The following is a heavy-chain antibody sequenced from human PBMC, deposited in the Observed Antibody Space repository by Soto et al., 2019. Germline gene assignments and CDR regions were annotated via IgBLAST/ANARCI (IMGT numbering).Heavy chain of an antibody. CDR1: GYSFTSYW. CDR2: IYPGDSDT. V-gene: IGHV5-51*01. Sequence: LKISCTGVGYSFTSYWIGWVRQMPGKGLEWMGIIYPGDSDTRYSPSFQGQVTISADKSISTVYLQWSSLKASDTAMYYCARGYCTTNICDPWFDPWGQGTLVTVPS. CDR3: ARGYCTTNICDPWFDP. D-gene: IGHD2-8*01. J-gene: IGHJ5*02.